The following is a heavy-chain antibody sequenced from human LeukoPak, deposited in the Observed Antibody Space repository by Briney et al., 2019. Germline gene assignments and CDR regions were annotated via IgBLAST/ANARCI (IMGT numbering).Heavy chain of an antibody. J-gene: IGHJ6*03. CDR1: GGSISGYF. CDR2: IYSSGTT. Sequence: PSETLSLTCTVSGGSISGYFWSWIWQPPGKGPEWIGYIYSSGTTNYSPSLSSRVTISVDTSKNQVSLNLGFVTATDTAVYHCARHNPPPTGFCSGTSCFMSGSQYFYMDVWGKGTSVTVS. CDR3: ARHNPPPTGFCSGTSCFMSGSQYFYMDV. D-gene: IGHD2-2*01. V-gene: IGHV4-4*09.